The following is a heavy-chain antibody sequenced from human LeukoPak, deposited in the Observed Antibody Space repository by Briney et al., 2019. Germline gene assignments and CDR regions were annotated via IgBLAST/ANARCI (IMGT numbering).Heavy chain of an antibody. CDR3: AKTRPLDSSSWSHGDY. D-gene: IGHD6-13*01. J-gene: IGHJ4*02. V-gene: IGHV4-59*01. CDR1: GGSIGSYY. CDR2: IYYSGST. Sequence: PSETLSLTCTVSGGSIGSYYWSWIRQPPGKGLEWIGYIYYSGSTNYNPSLKSRVTISVDTSKNQFSLKLTSVTAADTAVYYCAKTRPLDSSSWSHGDYWGQGTLVTVSS.